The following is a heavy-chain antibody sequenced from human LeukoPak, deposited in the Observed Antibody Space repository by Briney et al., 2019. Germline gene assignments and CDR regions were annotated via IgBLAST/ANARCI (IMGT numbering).Heavy chain of an antibody. J-gene: IGHJ5*02. V-gene: IGHV1-8*03. CDR1: GDTFTSYD. CDR2: MNPNSGNT. Sequence: ASVKVSCKASGDTFTSYDINWWRQATGQGLEWMGWMNPNSGNTGYAQKFQGRVTITRNTSSSTAYMELSSLRSEDTAVYYCARAHTSANWFDPWGQGTLVTVPS. CDR3: ARAHTSANWFDP. D-gene: IGHD3-10*01.